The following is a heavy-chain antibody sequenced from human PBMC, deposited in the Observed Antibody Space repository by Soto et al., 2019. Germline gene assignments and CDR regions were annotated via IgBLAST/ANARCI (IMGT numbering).Heavy chain of an antibody. CDR2: IYYSGST. V-gene: IGHV4-59*08. CDR1: GGSISSYY. J-gene: IGHJ4*02. D-gene: IGHD5-12*01. Sequence: QVQLQESGPGLVKPSEPLSLTCTVSGGSISSYYWSWVRQPPGKGLEWIGYIYYSGSTNYNPSLKSRVTTSVDTSKNQFSLKLSSVTAADTAVYYCARRYGSSFDYWGQGTLVTVSS. CDR3: ARRYGSSFDY.